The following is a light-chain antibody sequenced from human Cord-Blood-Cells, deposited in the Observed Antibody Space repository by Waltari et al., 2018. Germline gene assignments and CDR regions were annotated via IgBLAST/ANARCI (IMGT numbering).Light chain of an antibody. CDR3: AAWDDSLNGPV. CDR1: SSTIGSIT. J-gene: IGLJ3*02. CDR2: SNN. Sequence: QSVLTQPPSASGTPGQRVTISCSGSSSTIGSITVNSYQHLPGTAPKPLIYSNNQRPSGVPDRFAGSKSGTSASLAISGLQSEDEADYYCAAWDDSLNGPVFGGGTKLTVL. V-gene: IGLV1-44*01.